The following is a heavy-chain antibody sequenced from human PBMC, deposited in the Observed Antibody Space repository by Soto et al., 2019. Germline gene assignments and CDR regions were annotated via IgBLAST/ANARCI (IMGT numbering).Heavy chain of an antibody. CDR1: GYMFTKSA. D-gene: IGHD6-19*01. CDR3: ARDGVAAGNINFDY. CDR2: ISGDSGNT. Sequence: QVHPVQSGAEVKKPGASVKVSCKASGYMFTKSAMHWVRQAPGQRLEWMGWISGDSGNTKYSPKLQDRVTITRDTSASTAYMELSSLRSEDTALYYCARDGVAAGNINFDYWGQGTLVTVSS. J-gene: IGHJ4*01. V-gene: IGHV1-3*01.